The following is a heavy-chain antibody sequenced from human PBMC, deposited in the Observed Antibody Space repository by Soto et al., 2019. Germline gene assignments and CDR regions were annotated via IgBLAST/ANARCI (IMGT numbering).Heavy chain of an antibody. CDR3: ARVLRYSGSRGWFDP. Sequence: QVQLQQWGAGLLKPSETLSLTCAVYGGSFSGYYWSWIRQPPGKGLEWIGEINHSGSTNYNPSLKSRRTIPGDPPKLTVSLKQSSVSAADTAVYYCARVLRYSGSRGWFDPWGQGTLVTVSS. V-gene: IGHV4-34*01. J-gene: IGHJ5*02. CDR2: INHSGST. CDR1: GGSFSGYY. D-gene: IGHD1-26*01.